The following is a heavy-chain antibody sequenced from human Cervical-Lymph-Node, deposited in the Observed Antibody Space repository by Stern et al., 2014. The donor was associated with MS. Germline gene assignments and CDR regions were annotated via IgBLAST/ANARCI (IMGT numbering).Heavy chain of an antibody. CDR2: VSWNSGDI. D-gene: IGHD2-21*01. V-gene: IGHV3-9*01. CDR3: AKDLGEVFYYGMDV. Sequence: EVQLVESGGGLVQPGGSLRLSCAASGIIFGDYVMHWGRQAPGKGLEWGAGVSWNSGDIAYTDSVKGRFTISRDNAKNSLYLHMNSLRAEDTALYYCAKDLGEVFYYGMDVWGQGTTVTVSS. CDR1: GIIFGDYV. J-gene: IGHJ6*02.